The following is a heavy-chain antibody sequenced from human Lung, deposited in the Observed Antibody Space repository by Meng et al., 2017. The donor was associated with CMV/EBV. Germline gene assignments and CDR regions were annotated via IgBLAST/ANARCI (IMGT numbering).Heavy chain of an antibody. Sequence: SXSVSGVSVSNDDYHWSWIRQSPGKGLEWIGQLYSTGTDTFNPSLMSRVTISKDTSKNRFSLTLTSVTAADTAVYFCVAYLVGIGGRGYWGQGRMVTVSS. D-gene: IGHD1-26*01. CDR2: LYSTGTD. J-gene: IGHJ4*02. CDR1: GVSVSNDDYH. CDR3: VAYLVGIGGRGY. V-gene: IGHV4-61*08.